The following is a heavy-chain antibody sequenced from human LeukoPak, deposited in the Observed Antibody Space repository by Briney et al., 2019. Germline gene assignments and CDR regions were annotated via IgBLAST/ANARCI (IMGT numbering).Heavy chain of an antibody. CDR3: AREKIVNSDAFDI. CDR2: IYYSGSP. J-gene: IGHJ3*02. Sequence: SDTVSLTCTVSGCSISSCGYYWSWIRQHPGQGLEGFGYIYYSGSPYYNPSLKSRVTISVDTSKNQFSLKLSSVTAADTAVYYCAREKIVNSDAFDIWGQGTMVTVSS. CDR1: GCSISSCGYY. D-gene: IGHD2/OR15-2a*01. V-gene: IGHV4-30-4*02.